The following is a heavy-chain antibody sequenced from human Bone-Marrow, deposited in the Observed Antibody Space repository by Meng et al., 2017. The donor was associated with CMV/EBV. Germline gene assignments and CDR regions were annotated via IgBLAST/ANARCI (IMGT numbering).Heavy chain of an antibody. Sequence: SETLSLTCTVSSYSISSDYYWGWIRQSPGKGLEWIGSVFYSGNTCYNPSLKGRVTTSLDTSSNQFYLEVRSVTAADTAIYYCARDQVRSRGHYFDYWGQGKLVTVSS. CDR2: VFYSGNT. CDR1: SYSISSDYY. CDR3: ARDQVRSRGHYFDY. V-gene: IGHV4-38-2*02. J-gene: IGHJ4*02. D-gene: IGHD3-10*01.